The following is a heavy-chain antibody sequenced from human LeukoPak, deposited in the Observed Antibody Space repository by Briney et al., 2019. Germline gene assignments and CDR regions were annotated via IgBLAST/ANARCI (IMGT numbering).Heavy chain of an antibody. CDR1: GFTFGAYW. Sequence: PGGSLRLPCAASGFTFGAYWMSWFRQAPGKGPEWVASIKDDGSAQFYVDSLEGRFTISRDNAKNILYLQMDTMRVEDTAVYYCARHIVGEQNFDYWSQGTLVTVSS. V-gene: IGHV3-7*01. J-gene: IGHJ4*02. CDR3: ARHIVGEQNFDY. CDR2: IKDDGSAQ. D-gene: IGHD3-16*02.